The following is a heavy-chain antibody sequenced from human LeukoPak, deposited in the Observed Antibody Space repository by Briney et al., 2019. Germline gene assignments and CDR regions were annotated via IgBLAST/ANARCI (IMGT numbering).Heavy chain of an antibody. J-gene: IGHJ4*02. CDR1: GFTFINSR. CDR3: ARLGGGSHYYAF. CDR2: ISAYYGNT. V-gene: IGHV1-18*01. Sequence: GASVKVSCNSSGFTFINSRITWVRQAPGQGLEWMGWISAYYGNTYYVENFEGRVAMTRDTSTSTAFMELRSLTADDTAVYYCARLGGGSHYYAFWGQGTLVTVSP. D-gene: IGHD4-23*01.